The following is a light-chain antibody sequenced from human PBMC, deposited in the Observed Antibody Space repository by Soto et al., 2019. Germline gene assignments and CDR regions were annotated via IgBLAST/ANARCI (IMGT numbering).Light chain of an antibody. J-gene: IGKJ4*01. CDR2: GAS. V-gene: IGKV3-20*01. CDR3: QQYGRSHLT. Sequence: ELVLTQSPGTLSLSPGERATLSCRASPGVSSAYLAWYQQRLGQAPRLLIYGASNRATGVSDRFSGSGSVTDFTLTISRLEPEDFAVYYCQQYGRSHLTFGGGNKVEMK. CDR1: PGVSSAY.